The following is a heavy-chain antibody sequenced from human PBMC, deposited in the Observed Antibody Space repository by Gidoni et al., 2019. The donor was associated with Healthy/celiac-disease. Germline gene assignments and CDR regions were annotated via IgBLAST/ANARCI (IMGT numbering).Heavy chain of an antibody. J-gene: IGHJ4*02. Sequence: QVQLVESGGGVVQPGRSLRLSCAASGFTCTSYGMHWVRQVQGKGLEWVAVIWNDGSNKYYADSVKGRFTISRDNSKNTLYLQMNSLRAEDTAVYYCARDPVSSGWTLYFDYWGQGTLVTVSS. V-gene: IGHV3-33*01. D-gene: IGHD6-19*01. CDR3: ARDPVSSGWTLYFDY. CDR1: GFTCTSYG. CDR2: IWNDGSNK.